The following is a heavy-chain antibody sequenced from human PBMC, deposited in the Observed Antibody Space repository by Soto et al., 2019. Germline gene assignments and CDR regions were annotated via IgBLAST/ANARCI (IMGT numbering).Heavy chain of an antibody. V-gene: IGHV4-61*01. Sequence: ASETLSHTCTVSGGSSISGSYCWSWIRKHPGKGLEWIGYICCSGSTNYNPSLKSRVTISVDTSKNQFSLKLSSVTAADTAVYYCARADFGVEQLEEYYGMDVWGQGTTVTVSS. CDR3: ARADFGVEQLEEYYGMDV. CDR1: GGSSISGSYC. CDR2: ICCSGST. J-gene: IGHJ6*02. D-gene: IGHD6-6*01.